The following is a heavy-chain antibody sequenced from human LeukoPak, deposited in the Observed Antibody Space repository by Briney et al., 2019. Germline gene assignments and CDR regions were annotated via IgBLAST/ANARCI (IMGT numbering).Heavy chain of an antibody. CDR1: GFTFSGYP. V-gene: IGHV3-48*04. D-gene: IGHD6-13*01. CDR3: ARSHDPSYSSSLPYYFDH. Sequence: PGGSLRLSRAASGFTFSGYPMNWVRQAPGKGLEWVSYISSSSSTIYYVDSVKGRFTISRDNAQNSLYLQMNSLRAEDTAVYYCARSHDPSYSSSLPYYFDHWGQGTLVTVSS. J-gene: IGHJ4*02. CDR2: ISSSSSTI.